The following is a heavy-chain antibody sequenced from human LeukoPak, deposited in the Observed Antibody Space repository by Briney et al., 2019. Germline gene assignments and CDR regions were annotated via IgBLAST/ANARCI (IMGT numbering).Heavy chain of an antibody. CDR1: GGSFSNYA. Sequence: GASVKVSCKASGGSFSNYAISWVRQAPGQGLEWMGGIIPIFGTTNYAQKFQGRVTITADESTTTAYMEVNSLRSEDTAVYYCARGGRRGYIQLDPWGQGALVTVSS. J-gene: IGHJ5*02. CDR2: IIPIFGTT. V-gene: IGHV1-69*13. CDR3: ARGGRRGYIQLDP. D-gene: IGHD5-18*01.